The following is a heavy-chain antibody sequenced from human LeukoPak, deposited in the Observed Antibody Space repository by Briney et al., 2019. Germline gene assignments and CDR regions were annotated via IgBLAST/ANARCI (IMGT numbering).Heavy chain of an antibody. V-gene: IGHV4-39*01. D-gene: IGHD1-1*01. J-gene: IGHJ4*02. Sequence: SETLSLTCTVSGGSISSSSYYWGWIRQPPGKGLEWIGSIYYSGSTYYNPSLKSRVTISVDTSKNQFSLKLSSVTAADTAVYYCARLSDWNDDYWGQGTLVIVSS. CDR2: IYYSGST. CDR3: ARLSDWNDDY. CDR1: GGSISSSSYY.